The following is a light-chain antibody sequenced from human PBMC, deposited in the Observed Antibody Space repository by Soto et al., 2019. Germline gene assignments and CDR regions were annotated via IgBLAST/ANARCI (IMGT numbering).Light chain of an antibody. CDR2: GAS. CDR1: HSVSSN. V-gene: IGKV3-15*01. J-gene: IGKJ1*01. CDR3: QHYSTWWT. Sequence: EIVMTQSQVSLSPSPGEGAKRYCSARHSVSSNLAWYQQKPGQAPMLLIYGASTRATGIPARFSGSGSGTEFTLTISILQSEDFAVYYCQHYSTWWTFGQGTKVDIK.